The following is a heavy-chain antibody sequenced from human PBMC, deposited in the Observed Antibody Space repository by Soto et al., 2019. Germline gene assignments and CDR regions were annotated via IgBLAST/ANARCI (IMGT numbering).Heavy chain of an antibody. Sequence: QVQLVQSGAEVKKPGASVKVSCKASGYTFTSYDINWVRQATGQGLEWMGWMNPNSGNTGYAQKFQGRVTMTRNTSISTAYIALSSPRSDDTAVYYCATEKTSYGMDVWGEGTTDTVSS. CDR1: GYTFTSYD. CDR2: MNPNSGNT. J-gene: IGHJ6*04. V-gene: IGHV1-8*01. CDR3: ATEKTSYGMDV.